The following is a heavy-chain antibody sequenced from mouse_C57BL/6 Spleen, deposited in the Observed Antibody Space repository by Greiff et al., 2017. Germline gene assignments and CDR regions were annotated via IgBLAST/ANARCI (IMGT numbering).Heavy chain of an antibody. CDR3: ARPYSNDYAMED. CDR1: GFSLTSYG. CDR2: IWSGGST. D-gene: IGHD2-5*01. Sequence: QVQLQQSGPGLVQPSQSLSITCTVSGFSLTSYGVHWVRQSPGKGLEWLGGIWSGGSTDYEAALISRLSSSKDNSKSQIFFIMNSLQADDTAIYYCARPYSNDYAMEDWGQGTSVTVAS. J-gene: IGHJ4*01. V-gene: IGHV2-2*01.